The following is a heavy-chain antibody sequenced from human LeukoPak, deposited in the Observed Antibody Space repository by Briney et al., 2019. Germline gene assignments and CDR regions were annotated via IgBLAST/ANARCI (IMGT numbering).Heavy chain of an antibody. CDR1: GGSFSGYY. CDR3: AREAAAGKEAFDI. CDR2: INHSGST. D-gene: IGHD6-13*01. V-gene: IGHV4-34*01. J-gene: IGHJ3*02. Sequence: SETLSLTCAVYGGSFSGYYWSWIRQPPGKGLEWIGEINHSGSTNYNPSLKSRVTISVDTSKNQFSLKLSSVTAADTAVYYCAREAAAGKEAFDIWGQGTMVTVSS.